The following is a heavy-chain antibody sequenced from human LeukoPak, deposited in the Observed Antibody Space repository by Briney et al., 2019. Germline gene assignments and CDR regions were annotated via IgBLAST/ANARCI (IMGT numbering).Heavy chain of an antibody. CDR3: ARDYRGDIVATAGTFDY. CDR1: GGSISSSSYY. V-gene: IGHV4-39*07. CDR2: IYYSGST. J-gene: IGHJ4*02. D-gene: IGHD5-12*01. Sequence: SETLSLTCTVSGGSISSSSYYWGWIRQPPGKGLEWIGSIYYSGSTYYNPSLKSRVTISVDTSKNQFSLRLSSVTAADTAVYYCARDYRGDIVATAGTFDYWGQGTLVTVSS.